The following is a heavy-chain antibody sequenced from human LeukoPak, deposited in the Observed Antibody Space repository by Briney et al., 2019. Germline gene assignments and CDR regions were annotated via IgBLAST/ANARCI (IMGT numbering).Heavy chain of an antibody. Sequence: PGGSLRLSCVASGFTFSSYWMSGVRQAPGKGLEWVANTKPDGSEKYYVDSVKGRFTISRDNTKNSLYLQMDSLRAEDTAVYYCARGGWFGELFAYWGKGTLVTVSS. V-gene: IGHV3-7*01. J-gene: IGHJ4*02. CDR1: GFTFSSYW. D-gene: IGHD3-10*01. CDR3: ARGGWFGELFAY. CDR2: TKPDGSEK.